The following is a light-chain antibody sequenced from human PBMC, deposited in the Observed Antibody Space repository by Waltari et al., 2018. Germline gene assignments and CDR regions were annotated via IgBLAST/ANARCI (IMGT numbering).Light chain of an antibody. CDR2: STN. V-gene: IGLV8-61*01. CDR1: SGSVSTSNY. J-gene: IGLJ2*01. CDR3: TLYIGSGISL. Sequence: TVVTQEPSLSVSPGGTVTLTCGLSSGSVSTSNYPSWYQQTPGQAPRMLIYSTNTRPSGVPDRFSGSILGNKAALTITGAQADDESDYYCTLYIGSGISLFGGGTRLTVL.